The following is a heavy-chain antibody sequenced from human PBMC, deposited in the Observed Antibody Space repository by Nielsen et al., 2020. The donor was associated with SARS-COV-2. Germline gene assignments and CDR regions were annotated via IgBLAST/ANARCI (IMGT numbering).Heavy chain of an antibody. V-gene: IGHV3-7*03. CDR1: GFTFANHW. D-gene: IGHD6-13*01. CDR3: ARLGSSSWYFDY. CDR2: IKQDGSEK. Sequence: GESLKISCAASGFTFANHWMTWVRQAPGKGLEWVANIKQDGSEKYFVDSVQGRFTISRDNAKSSLFLQMNSLRAEDTAVYYCARLGSSSWYFDYWGQGTLVTVSS. J-gene: IGHJ4*02.